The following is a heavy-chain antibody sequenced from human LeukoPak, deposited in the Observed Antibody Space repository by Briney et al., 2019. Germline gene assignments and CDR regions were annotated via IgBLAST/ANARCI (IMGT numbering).Heavy chain of an antibody. V-gene: IGHV3-21*01. Sequence: PGGSLRLSCAASGFTFSSYSMNWVRQAPGKGLEWVSSISSSSSYIYYADSVKGRFTISRDNAKNSLYLQMNSLSAEDTAVYYCARVPLRFLEWDQFDYWGQGTLVTVSS. CDR1: GFTFSSYS. CDR3: ARVPLRFLEWDQFDY. J-gene: IGHJ4*02. D-gene: IGHD3-3*01. CDR2: ISSSSSYI.